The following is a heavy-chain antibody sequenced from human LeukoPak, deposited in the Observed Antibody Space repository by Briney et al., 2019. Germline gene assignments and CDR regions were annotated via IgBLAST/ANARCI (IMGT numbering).Heavy chain of an antibody. D-gene: IGHD2-21*02. CDR2: INPSGGSA. Sequence: GASVKVSCKASGYTFTSYGISWVRQAPGQGLEWMGIINPSGGSASYAQKFQGRVTMTRDMSTSTVYMELSSLRSEDTAVYYCTRLYCGGDCYSGWFDPWGQGTLVTVSS. J-gene: IGHJ5*02. CDR3: TRLYCGGDCYSGWFDP. V-gene: IGHV1-46*03. CDR1: GYTFTSYG.